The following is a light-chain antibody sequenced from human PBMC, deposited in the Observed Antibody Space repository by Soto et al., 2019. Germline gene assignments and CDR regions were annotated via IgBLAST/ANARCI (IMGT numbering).Light chain of an antibody. V-gene: IGLV2-14*01. CDR1: SSDVGGYNY. CDR2: EVS. CDR3: SSYTSSSTL. J-gene: IGLJ2*01. Sequence: QSALTQPASVSGSPGQSITISCTGTSSDVGGYNYVSWYQQHPGKAPKLMIYEVSNRPLGVSNRFSGSKSGNTASLTISGLQAEDEADYYCSSYTSSSTLFGGGTQLTVL.